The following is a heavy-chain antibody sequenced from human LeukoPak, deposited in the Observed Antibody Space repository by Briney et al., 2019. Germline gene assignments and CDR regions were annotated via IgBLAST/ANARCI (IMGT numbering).Heavy chain of an antibody. D-gene: IGHD3-22*01. V-gene: IGHV3-21*01. J-gene: IGHJ4*02. CDR2: ISSSSSYI. CDR3: ARDSSGYIDY. Sequence: GGSLRLSCAASGFTFSSYSMNWVRQAPGKGLEWVSSISSSSSYIYYADSVKGRFTISRDNAKNSLYLQMNSPRAEDTAVYYCARDSSGYIDYWGQGTLVTVSS. CDR1: GFTFSSYS.